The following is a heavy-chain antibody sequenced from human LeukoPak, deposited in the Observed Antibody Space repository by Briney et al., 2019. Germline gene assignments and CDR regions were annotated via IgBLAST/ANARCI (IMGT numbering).Heavy chain of an antibody. Sequence: SVKVSCKTSGYAFSSYDINWVRQAPGQGLEWMVWMNLNTGHTGSADQFRGRFTMTRNTSRSTASMKLAILKLQDTASYTFARGRTDCNNGVCYSNYNYMDVWGKGNPFTVSS. J-gene: IGHJ6*03. CDR2: MNLNTGHT. CDR3: ARGRTDCNNGVCYSNYNYMDV. D-gene: IGHD2-8*01. CDR1: GYAFSSYD. V-gene: IGHV1-8*01.